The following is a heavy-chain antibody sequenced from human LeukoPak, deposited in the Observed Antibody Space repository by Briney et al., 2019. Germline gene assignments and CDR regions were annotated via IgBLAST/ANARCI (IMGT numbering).Heavy chain of an antibody. CDR3: ARTVTTYWYFDL. V-gene: IGHV3-48*01. CDR1: GFTFSSYS. J-gene: IGHJ2*01. D-gene: IGHD4-17*01. CDR2: ISSSSSTI. Sequence: PGGSLRLSCAASGFTFSSYSMNWVRQAPGKGLEWVSYISSSSSTIYYAGSVKGRFTISRDNAKNSLYLQMNSLRAEDTAVYYCARTVTTYWYFDLWGRGTLVTVSS.